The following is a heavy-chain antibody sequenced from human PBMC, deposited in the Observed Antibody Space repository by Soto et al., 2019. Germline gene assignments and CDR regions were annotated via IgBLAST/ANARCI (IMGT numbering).Heavy chain of an antibody. J-gene: IGHJ4*02. CDR2: IKQDGSEK. V-gene: IGHV3-7*03. D-gene: IGHD5-12*01. CDR1: GFTFSSYW. CDR3: ARGGRLGRWLQSATYYFDY. Sequence: GGSLRLSCAASGFTFSSYWMSWVRQAPGKGLEWVANIKQDGSEKYYVDSVKGRFTISRDNVKNSLYLQMNSLRAEDTAVYYCARGGRLGRWLQSATYYFDYWGQGTLVTVSS.